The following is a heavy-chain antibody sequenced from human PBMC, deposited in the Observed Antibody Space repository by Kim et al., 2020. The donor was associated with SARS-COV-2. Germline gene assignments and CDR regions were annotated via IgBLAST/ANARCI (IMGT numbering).Heavy chain of an antibody. CDR1: GFTFSSYA. V-gene: IGHV3-23*01. CDR2: ISGSGGST. D-gene: IGHD3-10*01. J-gene: IGHJ6*02. CDR3: AKAMVRGVTYGMDV. Sequence: GGSLRLSCAASGFTFSSYATSWVRQAPGKGLEWVSAISGSGGSTYYADSVKGRFTISRDNSKNTLYLKMNSLRAEDTAVYYCAKAMVRGVTYGMDVWGQGTTVTVSS.